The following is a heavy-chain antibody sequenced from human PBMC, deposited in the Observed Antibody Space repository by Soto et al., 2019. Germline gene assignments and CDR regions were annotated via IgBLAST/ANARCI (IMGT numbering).Heavy chain of an antibody. CDR2: ISSNGNSA. Sequence: EVQLVESGGGLVQPGGSLRLSCAASGFTFSTYAMHWVRQAPGKGLEYVSAISSNGNSAYYANSVKGRFTISRANSKTPLFRQMGSLRAEDMAVYYCARAPYFNGWRGCDYWGQGTLVTVSS. J-gene: IGHJ4*02. D-gene: IGHD6-19*01. V-gene: IGHV3-64*01. CDR3: ARAPYFNGWRGCDY. CDR1: GFTFSTYA.